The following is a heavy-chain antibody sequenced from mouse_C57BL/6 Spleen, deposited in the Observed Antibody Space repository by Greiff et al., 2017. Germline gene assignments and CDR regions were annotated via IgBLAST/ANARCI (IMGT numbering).Heavy chain of an antibody. D-gene: IGHD4-1*01. Sequence: QVQLQQSGPELVKPGASVKISCKASGYAFSSSWMNWVKQRPGKGLEWIGRIYPGDGDTNYNGKFKGKDTLTADKSSSTAYMQLSSLTSEDSAVYFCARSGTGFAYWGQGTLVTVSA. V-gene: IGHV1-82*01. J-gene: IGHJ3*01. CDR2: IYPGDGDT. CDR3: ARSGTGFAY. CDR1: GYAFSSSW.